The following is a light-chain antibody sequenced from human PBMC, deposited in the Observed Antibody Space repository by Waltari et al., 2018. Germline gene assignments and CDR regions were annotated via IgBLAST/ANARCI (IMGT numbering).Light chain of an antibody. J-gene: IGKJ4*01. V-gene: IGKV3-20*01. CDR3: QQYAGSPLT. CDR2: GAS. Sequence: EIVLPQSPGTLSLSPGERATLSCRASQSVSSSYLAWYQQKPGQAPRLLIYGASTRATGIPDRFSGSGSGTDFTLTISRLEPEDFAVYYCQQYAGSPLTFGGGTKVEIK. CDR1: QSVSSSY.